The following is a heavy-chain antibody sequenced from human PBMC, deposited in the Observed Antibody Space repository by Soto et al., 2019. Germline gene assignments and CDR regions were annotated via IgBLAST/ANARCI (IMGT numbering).Heavy chain of an antibody. J-gene: IGHJ4*02. V-gene: IGHV4-59*08. D-gene: IGHD4-17*01. CDR2: IYYSGST. CDR3: ARSYGDLPDY. CDR1: GGSIGTYF. Sequence: QVQLQESGPGLVKPSETLSLNCSVSGGSIGTYFWGWIRQPPGKGLEWIGHIYYSGSTSYNPSLRSRVTISLDPSKNQLSLRLRSVSAADTAVYYCARSYGDLPDYWGQGTLVSVSS.